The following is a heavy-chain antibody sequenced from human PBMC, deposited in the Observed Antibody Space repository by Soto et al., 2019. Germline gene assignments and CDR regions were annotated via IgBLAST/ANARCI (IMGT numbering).Heavy chain of an antibody. CDR2: INWNSDKI. Sequence: EVQMVESGGGLVQPGRSLRLSCVASGFNFDEFAMHWVRQAPGKGLEWVSAINWNSDKIDYADSVKGRFTISRDNAKKSVYLQMSSLRPEDTAFYYCAKDAGSTWFNYFDSWGRGTLVSVS. V-gene: IGHV3-9*01. CDR3: AKDAGSTWFNYFDS. J-gene: IGHJ4*02. D-gene: IGHD2-2*01. CDR1: GFNFDEFA.